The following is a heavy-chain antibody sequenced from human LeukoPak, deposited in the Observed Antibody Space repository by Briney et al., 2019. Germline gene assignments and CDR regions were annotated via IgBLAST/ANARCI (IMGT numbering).Heavy chain of an antibody. D-gene: IGHD4-17*01. CDR3: ARAMTTVTNTQPNWFDP. Sequence: SETLSLTCAVYGGSFSGYYWSWIRQPPGKGLEWIGEINHSGSTNYNPSLKSRVTISVDTSKNQFSLKLSSVTAADTAVYYCARAMTTVTNTQPNWFDPWGQGTLVTVSS. CDR1: GGSFSGYY. V-gene: IGHV4-34*01. J-gene: IGHJ5*02. CDR2: INHSGST.